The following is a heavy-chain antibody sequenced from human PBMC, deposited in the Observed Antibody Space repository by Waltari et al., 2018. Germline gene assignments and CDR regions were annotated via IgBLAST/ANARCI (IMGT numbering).Heavy chain of an antibody. D-gene: IGHD6-13*01. V-gene: IGHV1-69-2*01. CDR3: ATAVLYSSSWYRRQKAAFDI. Sequence: EVQLVQSGAEVKKPGATVKISCKASGYTFPDYYMPWVPQAPGNGLEWMGRVDPEDGETIYAEKFQGRVTITADTSTDTAYMELSSLRSEDTAVYYCATAVLYSSSWYRRQKAAFDIWGQGTMVTVSS. CDR1: GYTFPDYY. CDR2: VDPEDGET. J-gene: IGHJ3*02.